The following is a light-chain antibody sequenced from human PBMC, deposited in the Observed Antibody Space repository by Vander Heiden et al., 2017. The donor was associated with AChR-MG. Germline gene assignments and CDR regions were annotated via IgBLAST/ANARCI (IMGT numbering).Light chain of an antibody. Sequence: SYVLTRPTSVSVALGQTARPPCGGDDIRSKSVHGYQQKPGQAPVLVVYDTSQRPSGIPERFSASTSENTATLTISRVEAGDEADYHCHVLEGRTDQEVFGGGTKLTVL. V-gene: IGLV3-21*02. CDR3: HVLEGRTDQEV. J-gene: IGLJ2*01. CDR2: DTS. CDR1: DIRSKS.